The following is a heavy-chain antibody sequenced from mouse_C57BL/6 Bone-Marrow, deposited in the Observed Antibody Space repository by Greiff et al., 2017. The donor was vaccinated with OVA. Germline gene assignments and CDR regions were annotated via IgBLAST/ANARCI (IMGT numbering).Heavy chain of an antibody. Sequence: VQLQQPGAELVKPGASVKLSCKASGYTFNSYWMHWVKQRPGRGLEWSGRIDPNSGGTKYNEKFKSKATLTVDKPSRTADMQLSSLTSEDSAVYYCARSSHFWDGFAYWGQGTLVTVSA. CDR2: IDPNSGGT. J-gene: IGHJ3*01. D-gene: IGHD4-1*01. V-gene: IGHV1-72*01. CDR1: GYTFNSYW. CDR3: ARSSHFWDGFAY.